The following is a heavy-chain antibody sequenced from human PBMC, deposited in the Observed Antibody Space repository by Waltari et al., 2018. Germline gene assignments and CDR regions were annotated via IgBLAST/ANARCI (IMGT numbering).Heavy chain of an antibody. CDR1: GYTFTSYA. J-gene: IGHJ4*02. CDR2: INTNTGNP. V-gene: IGHV7-4-1*02. CDR3: ASSPSGREL. Sequence: QVQLVQSGSELKKPGASVKVSCKASGYTFTSYAMNWVRQAPGQGLEWMGWINTNTGNPTYARGFTERFVFSLDTSFSQAYLQISSLKAEETSGYYCASSPSGRELWGQGTLVTVSS. D-gene: IGHD1-26*01.